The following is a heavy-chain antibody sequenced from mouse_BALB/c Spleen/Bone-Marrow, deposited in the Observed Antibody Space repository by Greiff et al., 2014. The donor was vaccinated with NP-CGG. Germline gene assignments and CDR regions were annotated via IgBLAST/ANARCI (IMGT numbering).Heavy chain of an antibody. CDR1: GYAFTDYL. V-gene: IGHV1-54*01. D-gene: IGHD2-3*01. CDR2: INPGSGST. J-gene: IGHJ2*01. CDR3: ARYDGYLDY. Sequence: QVQLQQPGAELVRPGTSVKVSCKASGYAFTDYLMEWLKQRPGQGLEWIGVINPGSGSTNYNEKFKDKATLTEDTSSNTAYMQLSSLTSDDSAVYFCARYDGYLDYWGQGTTLTVSS.